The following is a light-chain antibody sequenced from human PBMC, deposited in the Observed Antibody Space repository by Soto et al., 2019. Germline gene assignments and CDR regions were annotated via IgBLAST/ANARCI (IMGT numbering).Light chain of an antibody. CDR1: QSVSRE. CDR2: AAS. V-gene: IGKV3D-15*01. CDR3: QQYTDWPKT. Sequence: EILMTQSPATLSVSPGXDVTLSCRASQSVSRELVWYQQRPGQAPRLLMYAASTRATGIPERFSGSGSGTEFTLTISRLQSEDFAVYYCQQYTDWPKTFGQGTKVDSK. J-gene: IGKJ1*01.